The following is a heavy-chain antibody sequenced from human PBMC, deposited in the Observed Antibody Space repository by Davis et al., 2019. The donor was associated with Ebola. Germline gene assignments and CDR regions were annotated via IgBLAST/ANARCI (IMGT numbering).Heavy chain of an antibody. CDR1: GSSTISYY. Sequence: PSETLSPPFPASGSSTISYYWSWTRQPPGTGLEWIGYISYTGSTNYNPSLKRRVTISLDTSKNQFSLKLSSVTAADTDVYYCARAPSTGYPDYWGQGTLVTVSS. D-gene: IGHD6-13*01. CDR3: ARAPSTGYPDY. CDR2: ISYTGST. V-gene: IGHV4-59*01. J-gene: IGHJ4*02.